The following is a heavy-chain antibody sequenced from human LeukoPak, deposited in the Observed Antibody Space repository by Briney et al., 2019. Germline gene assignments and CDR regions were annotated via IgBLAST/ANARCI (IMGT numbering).Heavy chain of an antibody. CDR3: ARGDWNYAYYDY. V-gene: IGHV1-46*01. D-gene: IGHD1-7*01. CDR1: GYTFTSYY. Sequence: ASVKVSCKASGYTFTSYYMHWVRQAPGQGLEWMGIINPSGGSTSYAQKFQGRVTMTRDTSISTAYMELSRLRSDDTAVYYCARGDWNYAYYDYWGQGTLVTVSS. J-gene: IGHJ4*02. CDR2: INPSGGST.